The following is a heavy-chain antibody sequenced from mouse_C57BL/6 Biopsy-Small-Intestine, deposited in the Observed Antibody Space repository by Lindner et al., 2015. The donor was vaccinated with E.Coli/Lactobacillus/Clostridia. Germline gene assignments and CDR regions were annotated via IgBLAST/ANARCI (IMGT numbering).Heavy chain of an antibody. D-gene: IGHD4-1*01. CDR3: TRRRLGRDYLDY. V-gene: IGHV1-62-2*01. CDR1: GYTFTEYN. CDR2: FYPGSGSI. J-gene: IGHJ2*01. Sequence: VQLQESGAELVKPGASVKLSCKASGYTFTEYNIYWVKQRSGQGLEWIGWFYPGSGSIKYNEKFKDKATLTADKSSSTVYMELSRLTSEDSAVYYCTRRRLGRDYLDYWGHGTTLTVSS.